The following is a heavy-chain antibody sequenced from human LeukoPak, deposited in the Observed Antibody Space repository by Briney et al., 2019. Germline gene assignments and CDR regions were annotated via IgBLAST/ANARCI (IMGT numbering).Heavy chain of an antibody. CDR3: ARHNYDSSGYYSRPYYFDY. V-gene: IGHV4-34*01. J-gene: IGHJ4*02. D-gene: IGHD3-22*01. Sequence: SETLSLTCAVYGGSFSAYYWSWIRQPPGKGLEWIGEINLGGSANYNPSLKSRVTISVDTSKNQFSLKLSSVTAADTAVDYCARHNYDSSGYYSRPYYFDYWGQGTLVTVSS. CDR2: INLGGSA. CDR1: GGSFSAYY.